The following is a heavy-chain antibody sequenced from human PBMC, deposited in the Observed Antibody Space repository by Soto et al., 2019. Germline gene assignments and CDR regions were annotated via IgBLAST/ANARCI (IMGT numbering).Heavy chain of an antibody. D-gene: IGHD5-12*01. V-gene: IGHV4-30-4*01. CDR3: AGDVVATIRGDHYFDY. J-gene: IGHJ4*02. Sequence: SETLSLTCTVSGGSISSGDYYWNWIRQPPGKGLEWIGYIYYSGSTDYNPSLQSRVTISVDTSKNLVSLKLSSVTAADTAVYYCAGDVVATIRGDHYFDYWGQGALVTVSS. CDR2: IYYSGST. CDR1: GGSISSGDYY.